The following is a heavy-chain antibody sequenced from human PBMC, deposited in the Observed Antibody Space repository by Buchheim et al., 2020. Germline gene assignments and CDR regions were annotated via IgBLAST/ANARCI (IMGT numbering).Heavy chain of an antibody. Sequence: QVQLVESGGGVVQPGRSLRLSCAASGFTFSSYAMHWVRQAPGKGLEWVAVISYDGSNKYYADSVKGRFTISRDNSKNTLVLQMNSLRAEDTAVYYCARDDGGYCSSTSCYNLNDYWGQGTL. CDR1: GFTFSSYA. J-gene: IGHJ4*02. V-gene: IGHV3-30*04. CDR2: ISYDGSNK. CDR3: ARDDGGYCSSTSCYNLNDY. D-gene: IGHD2-2*03.